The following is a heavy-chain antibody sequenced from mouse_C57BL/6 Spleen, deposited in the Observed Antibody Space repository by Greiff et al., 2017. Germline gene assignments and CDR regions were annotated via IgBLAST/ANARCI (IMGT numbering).Heavy chain of an antibody. Sequence: VQLQQSGPELVKPGASVKISCKASGYAFSSSWMNWVKQRPGTGLEWIGRIYPGDGDTNYNGKFKGKATLTADKSSSTAYMQLSSLTSEVSAVXVCARSEKSYHCYAMDYWGQGTSVTVAS. V-gene: IGHV1-82*01. J-gene: IGHJ4*01. CDR3: ARSEKSYHCYAMDY. CDR1: GYAFSSSW. CDR2: IYPGDGDT.